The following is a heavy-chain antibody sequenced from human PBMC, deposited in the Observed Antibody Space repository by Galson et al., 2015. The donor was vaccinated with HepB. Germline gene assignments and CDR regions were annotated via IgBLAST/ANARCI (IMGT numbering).Heavy chain of an antibody. D-gene: IGHD2/OR15-2a*01. Sequence: SVKVSCKASGGTFSSYAISWVRQAPGQGLEWMGWISAYNGNTNYAQKLQGRVTMTTDTSTSTAYMELRSLRSDDTAVYYCARVGTTFDWFDPWGQGTLVTVSS. CDR2: ISAYNGNT. J-gene: IGHJ5*02. CDR1: GGTFSSYA. CDR3: ARVGTTFDWFDP. V-gene: IGHV1-18*01.